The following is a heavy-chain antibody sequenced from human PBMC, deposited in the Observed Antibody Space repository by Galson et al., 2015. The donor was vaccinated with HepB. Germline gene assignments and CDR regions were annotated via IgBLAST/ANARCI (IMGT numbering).Heavy chain of an antibody. V-gene: IGHV3-30-3*01. D-gene: IGHD3-22*01. CDR1: GFTFSSYA. Sequence: SLRLSCAASGFTFSSYAVHWVRQAPGKGLEWVALISYDGSNKYYADSVKGRFTISRDNSKNTLYLQMNSLRAEDTAVYYCARDHRYYDISGAKIDYWGQGTLVTVPS. CDR2: ISYDGSNK. J-gene: IGHJ4*02. CDR3: ARDHRYYDISGAKIDY.